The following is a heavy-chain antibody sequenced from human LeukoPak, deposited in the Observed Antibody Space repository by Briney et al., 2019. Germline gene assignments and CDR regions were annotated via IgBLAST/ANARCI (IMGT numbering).Heavy chain of an antibody. CDR2: ISAYNGNT. CDR3: ARDLVRGSYSPPLGY. D-gene: IGHD1-26*01. V-gene: IGHV1-18*01. CDR1: GCTFTSYG. Sequence: GASVKVSCKASGCTFTSYGISWVRQDPGQGLEWMGWISAYNGNTNYAQKLQGRVTMTTDTSTSTAYMELRSLRSDDTAVYYCARDLVRGSYSPPLGYWGQGTLVTVSS. J-gene: IGHJ4*02.